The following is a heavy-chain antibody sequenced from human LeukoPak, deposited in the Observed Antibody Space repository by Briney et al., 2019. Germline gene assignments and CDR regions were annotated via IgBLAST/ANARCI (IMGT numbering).Heavy chain of an antibody. CDR1: GGSISSYY. CDR2: IYYSGST. D-gene: IGHD6-19*01. J-gene: IGHJ4*02. Sequence: KPSETLSLTCTVSGGSISSYYWSWIQQPPGKGLEWIGYIYYSGSTNYNPSLKSRVTISVDTSKNQFSLKLSSVTAADTAVYYCARVSAVAAYFDYWGQGTLVTVSS. CDR3: ARVSAVAAYFDY. V-gene: IGHV4-59*01.